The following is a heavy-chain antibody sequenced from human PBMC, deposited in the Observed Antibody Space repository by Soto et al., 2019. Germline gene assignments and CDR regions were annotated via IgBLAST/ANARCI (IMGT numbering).Heavy chain of an antibody. Sequence: PSETLSLTCAVSGGSISSSNWWSWVRQPPGKGLEWIGEIYHRGSTNYNPSLKSRVTISVDKPKNQFSLKLSSVTAADTAVYYCARVSGSYYYGMDVWGQGTTVTVSS. CDR3: ARVSGSYYYGMDV. CDR1: GGSISSSNW. CDR2: IYHRGST. D-gene: IGHD1-26*01. V-gene: IGHV4-4*02. J-gene: IGHJ6*02.